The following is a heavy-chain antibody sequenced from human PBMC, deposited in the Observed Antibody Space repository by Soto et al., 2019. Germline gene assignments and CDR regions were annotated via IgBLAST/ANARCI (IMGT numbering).Heavy chain of an antibody. CDR3: ARGYCSGGSCYSEGGFY. J-gene: IGHJ4*02. CDR2: ISSSSSYI. CDR1: GFTFSSYN. V-gene: IGHV3-21*01. Sequence: GGSLRLSCAASGFTFSSYNMNWVRQAPGKGLEWVSSISSSSSYIYYADSVKGRFTISRDNAKNSLYLQMNSLRAEDTAVYYCARGYCSGGSCYSEGGFYWGQGTLVTVSS. D-gene: IGHD2-15*01.